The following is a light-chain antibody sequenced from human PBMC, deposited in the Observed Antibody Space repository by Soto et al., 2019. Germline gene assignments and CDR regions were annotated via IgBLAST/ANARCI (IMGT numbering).Light chain of an antibody. CDR3: QQSYSTTWK. CDR2: AAS. J-gene: IGKJ1*01. V-gene: IGKV1-39*01. CDR1: QSISSY. Sequence: DIQMTQSPSSLSASVGDRFTITCRGSQSISSYLNWYQQKPGKAPKLLIYAASSLQSGVPSRFSGSGSGTDFTLTISSLQPEDFATYYCQQSYSTTWKFGQGTKV.